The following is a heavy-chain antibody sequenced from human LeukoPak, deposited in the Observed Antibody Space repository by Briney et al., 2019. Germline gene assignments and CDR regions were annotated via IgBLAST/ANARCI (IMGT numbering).Heavy chain of an antibody. CDR2: ISAYNGNT. CDR3: ARDREYYYDSSGYPDY. V-gene: IGHV1-18*01. J-gene: IGHJ4*02. D-gene: IGHD3-22*01. CDR1: GYTFTSYG. Sequence: ASVKVSCKASGYTFTSYGIRWVRQAPGQGLEWVGWISAYNGNTNYAQKLQGRVTMTTDTSTTTAYMELRSLRSDDTAVYYCARDREYYYDSSGYPDYWGQGTLVTVSS.